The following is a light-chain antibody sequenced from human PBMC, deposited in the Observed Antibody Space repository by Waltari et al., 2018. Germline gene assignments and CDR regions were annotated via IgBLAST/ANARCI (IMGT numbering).Light chain of an antibody. V-gene: IGLV3-25*03. CDR1: ALSKKA. CDR2: KGG. Sequence: SYELTQAPSVSVSPGQTAGITCSGDALSKKAAYWYQQKPGQATVLVIKKGGERPGGSTERLSCSRSGTTVTLTIRGVQADDEADYYGQSADSSGSSPVGVGGGTKLTVL. J-gene: IGLJ2*01. CDR3: QSADSSGSSPVG.